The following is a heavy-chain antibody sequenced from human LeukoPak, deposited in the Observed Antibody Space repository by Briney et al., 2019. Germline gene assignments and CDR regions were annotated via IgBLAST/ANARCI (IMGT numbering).Heavy chain of an antibody. Sequence: PGGSLRLSCAASAFSLNAYNMNWVRQAPGKGLEWVSSISYTGTYIYYADSVKGRFTISRDNSKNTLYLQMNSLRAEDTAVYYCAKGRGAFDYWGQGTLVTVSS. CDR1: AFSLNAYN. D-gene: IGHD4/OR15-4a*01. J-gene: IGHJ4*02. CDR3: AKGRGAFDY. CDR2: ISYTGTYI. V-gene: IGHV3-21*04.